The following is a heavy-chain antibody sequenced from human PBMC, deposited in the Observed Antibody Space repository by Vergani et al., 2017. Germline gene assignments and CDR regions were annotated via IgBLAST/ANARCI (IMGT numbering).Heavy chain of an antibody. V-gene: IGHV3-23*01. CDR2: ISGSGGST. CDR1: GFTFSSYA. CDR3: ARDWSGSGLGDY. Sequence: EVQLLESGGGLVQPGGSLRLSCAASGFTFSSYAMSWVRQAPGKGLEWVSAISGSGGSTYYADSVKGRFTISRDNSKNTLYLQMNSLRAEDTAVYYCARDWSGSGLGDYWGQGTLVTVSS. J-gene: IGHJ4*02. D-gene: IGHD3-3*01.